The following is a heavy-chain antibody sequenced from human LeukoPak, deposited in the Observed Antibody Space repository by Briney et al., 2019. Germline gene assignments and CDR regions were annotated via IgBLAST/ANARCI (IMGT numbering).Heavy chain of an antibody. CDR1: GFTFSTFA. Sequence: PGGSLRLSCAASGFTFSTFAMNWVRQAPGKGLEWISAISGSGDSTYFGDSVKGRFTISRDNAENSLYMQMNSLRVEDTAVYYCAREAGGAWYFDLWGRGTLVTVSS. J-gene: IGHJ2*01. CDR3: AREAGGAWYFDL. CDR2: ISGSGDST. D-gene: IGHD3-16*01. V-gene: IGHV3-23*01.